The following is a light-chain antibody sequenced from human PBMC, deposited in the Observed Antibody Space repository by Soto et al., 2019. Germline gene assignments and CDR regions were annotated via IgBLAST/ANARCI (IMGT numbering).Light chain of an antibody. CDR3: QQYNNWPPSYT. CDR1: QSVSSN. Sequence: EIVMTQSPATLSVSPGERATLSCRASQSVSSNLAWYQQKPGQAPRRLIYGASTRATGIPARFSGSGSGTEFTLSISILQSEDFAVYYCQQYNNWPPSYTFGQGTKLEIK. J-gene: IGKJ2*01. CDR2: GAS. V-gene: IGKV3-15*01.